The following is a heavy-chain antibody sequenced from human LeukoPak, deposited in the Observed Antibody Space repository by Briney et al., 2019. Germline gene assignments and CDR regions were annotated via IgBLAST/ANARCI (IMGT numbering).Heavy chain of an antibody. V-gene: IGHV4-4*02. D-gene: IGHD6-13*01. J-gene: IGHJ4*02. CDR2: RHHSGIT. CDR1: GGSISSSNW. CDR3: ARYKVAAAGPHFDY. Sequence: SETLSLTCAVSGGSISSSNWWAWVRQPPGKGLEWIGERHHSGITNYNPSLKSRVTISVDTSKNQFSLKLSSVTAADTAVYYCARYKVAAAGPHFDYWGQGTLVTVSS.